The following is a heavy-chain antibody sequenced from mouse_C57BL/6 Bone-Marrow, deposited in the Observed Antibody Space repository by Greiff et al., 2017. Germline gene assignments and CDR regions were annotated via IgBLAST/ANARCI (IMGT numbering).Heavy chain of an antibody. CDR1: GYTFTDHT. Sequence: QVKLQQSDAELVKPGASVKLSCKVSGYTFTDHTIHWMKQRPEQGLEWIGYIYPSDGSTKYNEKFKGKATLTADKSSSTAYMQRNSLTSEDSAVYYCARKWIATVVAPFDYWGQGTTLTVSS. CDR3: ARKWIATVVAPFDY. V-gene: IGHV1-78*01. D-gene: IGHD1-1*01. CDR2: IYPSDGST. J-gene: IGHJ2*01.